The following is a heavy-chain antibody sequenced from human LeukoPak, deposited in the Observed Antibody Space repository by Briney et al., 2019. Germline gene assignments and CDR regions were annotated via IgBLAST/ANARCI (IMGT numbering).Heavy chain of an antibody. Sequence: SETLSLTCTVSGGSISSYYWSWIRQPPGKGLEWIGYIYYSGSTNYNPSLKSRVTISVDTSKNQFSLKLSSVTAADTAVYYCARAVRGYSYGHGYWGQGTLVTVSS. CDR3: ARAVRGYSYGHGY. CDR1: GGSISSYY. V-gene: IGHV4-59*01. CDR2: IYYSGST. D-gene: IGHD5-18*01. J-gene: IGHJ4*02.